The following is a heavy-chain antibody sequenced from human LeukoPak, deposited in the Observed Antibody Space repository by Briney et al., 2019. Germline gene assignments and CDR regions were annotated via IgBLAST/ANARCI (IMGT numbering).Heavy chain of an antibody. CDR3: ASDPGGYYDNSGYYFFDY. J-gene: IGHJ4*02. V-gene: IGHV4-39*07. CDR1: GGSISRTYY. D-gene: IGHD3-22*01. CDR2: IYYSGSA. Sequence: PSETLSLTCTVSGGSISRTYYWGWIRQAPGRGLQWIGSIYYSGSAYYNPSLTSRVTISVDTSKNQFSLKLSSVTAADTAVYYCASDPGGYYDNSGYYFFDYWGQGTLVTVSS.